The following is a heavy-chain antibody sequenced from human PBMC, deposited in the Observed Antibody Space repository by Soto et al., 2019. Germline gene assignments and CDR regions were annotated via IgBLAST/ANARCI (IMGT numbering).Heavy chain of an antibody. J-gene: IGHJ4*02. D-gene: IGHD5-12*01. CDR3: ARDGYSGDYPRPYYFDY. Sequence: ASVKVSCKASGSTFTNFGITWVRQAPGQGLEWMGWSSGYNGNTNYAQKLQGRVTMTTDTSTSTAYMELRSLRSDDTAVYYCARDGYSGDYPRPYYFDYWGLGTLVTVSS. CDR1: GSTFTNFG. CDR2: SSGYNGNT. V-gene: IGHV1-18*04.